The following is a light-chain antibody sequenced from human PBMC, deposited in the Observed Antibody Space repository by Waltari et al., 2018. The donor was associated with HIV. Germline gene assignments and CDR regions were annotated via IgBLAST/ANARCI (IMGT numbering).Light chain of an antibody. CDR3: CSYAGSSTFWV. CDR2: EVS. V-gene: IGLV2-23*02. CDR1: SSDVGSSNL. J-gene: IGLJ3*02. Sequence: QSALTQPASVSGSPGQSITISCTGTSSDVGSSNLVSWYQQHPGKAPKLMIYEVSKRPSGVSNRVSGSKSGNTASLTISGLQAEDEADYYCCSYAGSSTFWVFGGGTKLTVL.